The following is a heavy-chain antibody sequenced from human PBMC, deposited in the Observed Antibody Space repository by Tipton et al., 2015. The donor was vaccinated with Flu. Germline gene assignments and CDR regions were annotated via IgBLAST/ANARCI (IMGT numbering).Heavy chain of an antibody. J-gene: IGHJ4*02. CDR2: IYYSGST. D-gene: IGHD3-3*01. CDR1: GGSISSYY. V-gene: IGHV4-59*08. Sequence: TLSLTCTVSGGSISSYYWSWIRQPPGKGLEWIGYIYYSGSTNYNPSLKSRVTISVDTSKNQFSLKLSSVTAADTAVYYCARLAYDFWSGSPVDYWGQGTLVTVSS. CDR3: ARLAYDFWSGSPVDY.